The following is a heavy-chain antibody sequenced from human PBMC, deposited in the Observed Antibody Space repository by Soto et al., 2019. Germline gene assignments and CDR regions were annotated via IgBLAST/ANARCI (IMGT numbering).Heavy chain of an antibody. Sequence: SDTLSLTCAVSGGSISSGGYSWSWIRQPPGKGLEWIGYIYHSGSTYYNPSLKSRVTISVDRSKNQFSLKLSSVTAADTAVYYCARFSSPRGYSGYDSEYFDYPAQRTPVTVPS. V-gene: IGHV4-30-2*01. CDR3: ARFSSPRGYSGYDSEYFDY. D-gene: IGHD5-12*01. J-gene: IGHJ4*02. CDR2: IYHSGST. CDR1: GGSISSGGYS.